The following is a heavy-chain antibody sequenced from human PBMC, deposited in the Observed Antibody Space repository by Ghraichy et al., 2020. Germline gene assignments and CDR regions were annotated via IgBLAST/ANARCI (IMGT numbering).Heavy chain of an antibody. V-gene: IGHV4-59*01. J-gene: IGHJ4*02. D-gene: IGHD4-11*01. CDR1: GGSISSYY. CDR2: IYYSGST. Sequence: SETLSLTCTVSGGSISSYYWSWIRQPPGKGLEWIGYIYYSGSTNYNPSLKSRVTISVDTSKNQFSLKLSSVTAADTAVYYCARRTVTGLYFDYWGQGTLVTVSS. CDR3: ARRTVTGLYFDY.